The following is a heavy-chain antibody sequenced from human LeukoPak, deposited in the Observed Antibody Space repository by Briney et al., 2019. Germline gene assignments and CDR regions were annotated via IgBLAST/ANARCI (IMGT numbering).Heavy chain of an antibody. D-gene: IGHD6-13*01. V-gene: IGHV3-48*01. CDR3: ARGMGRGRSSWSFDY. CDR2: ISSSSSTI. CDR1: GFTFRSYS. J-gene: IGHJ4*02. Sequence: PGGSLRLSCAASGFTFRSYSMTWVPEAPGHGLEGCSYISSSSSTIYYADSVKGRFTISRDNAKNSLYLQMNSLRAEDTAVYYCARGMGRGRSSWSFDYWGQGTLVTVSS.